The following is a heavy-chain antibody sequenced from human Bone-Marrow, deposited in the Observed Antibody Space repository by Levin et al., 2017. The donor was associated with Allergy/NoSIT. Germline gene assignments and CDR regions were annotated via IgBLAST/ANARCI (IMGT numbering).Heavy chain of an antibody. Sequence: GESLKISCAASGFIFRNYYMSWIRQAPGQGLEWVSYISGNNGDTNYGDSVRGRFTIPRDNAKNSLYLQMNSLRAEDTAGYWCAKVLRRDSRNGQWGQGTLVTVS. J-gene: IGHJ4*02. D-gene: IGHD3-22*01. CDR3: AKVLRRDSRNGQ. V-gene: IGHV3-11*05. CDR2: ISGNNGDT. CDR1: GFIFRNYY.